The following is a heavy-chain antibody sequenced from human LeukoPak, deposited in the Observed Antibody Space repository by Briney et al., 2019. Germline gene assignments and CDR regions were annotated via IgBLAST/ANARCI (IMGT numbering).Heavy chain of an antibody. CDR1: GFTFSSYG. CDR2: ISYDGSNK. Sequence: QSGGSLRLSCAASGFTFSSYGMHWVRQAPGKGLEWVAVISYDGSNKYYADSVKGRFTISRDNSKNTLYLQMNSQRAEDTAVYYCAKASVLRYFDWLSYFDYWGQGTLVTVSS. D-gene: IGHD3-9*01. V-gene: IGHV3-30*18. J-gene: IGHJ4*02. CDR3: AKASVLRYFDWLSYFDY.